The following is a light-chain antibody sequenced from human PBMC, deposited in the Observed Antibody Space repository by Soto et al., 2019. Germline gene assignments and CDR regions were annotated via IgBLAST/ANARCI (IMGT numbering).Light chain of an antibody. CDR1: SSDVGGCDY. V-gene: IGLV2-8*01. CDR2: EVT. CDR3: SSYAGRTLYV. Sequence: QSVLTQPPSASGSPGQSVTISRTGTSSDVGGCDYVSWYQQRPGKAPKLLIHEVTKRPSGVPDRFSGSKSGDTASLTVSGLQAEDEADYYCSSYAGRTLYVFGTGTKVTVL. J-gene: IGLJ1*01.